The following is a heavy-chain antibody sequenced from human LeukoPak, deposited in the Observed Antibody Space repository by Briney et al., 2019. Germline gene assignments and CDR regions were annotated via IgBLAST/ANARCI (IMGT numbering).Heavy chain of an antibody. Sequence: SETLSLTCSVSGGSIISYYWTWIRQPPGKGLEWIGYVYDTDTTNYNPSLQSRVTISLDTSNYQFSLTLTSITAADTAVYFCARDLGMADFDYWGQGTLVTVSS. J-gene: IGHJ4*02. V-gene: IGHV4-59*01. CDR1: GGSIISYY. CDR3: ARDLGMADFDY. D-gene: IGHD6-13*01. CDR2: VYDTDTT.